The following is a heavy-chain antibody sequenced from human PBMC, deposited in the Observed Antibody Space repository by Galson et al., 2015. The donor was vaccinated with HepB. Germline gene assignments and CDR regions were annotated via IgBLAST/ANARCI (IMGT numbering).Heavy chain of an antibody. J-gene: IGHJ6*02. CDR3: ARDNFDCSGGSCYSEASYYYGMDV. CDR1: GFTFSSYA. CDR2: ISYDGSNK. D-gene: IGHD2-15*01. Sequence: SLRLSCAASGFTFSSYAMHWVRQAPGKGLEWVAVISYDGSNKYYADSVKGRFTISRDNSKNTLYLQMNSLRAEDTAVYYCARDNFDCSGGSCYSEASYYYGMDVWGQGTTVTVSS. V-gene: IGHV3-30*04.